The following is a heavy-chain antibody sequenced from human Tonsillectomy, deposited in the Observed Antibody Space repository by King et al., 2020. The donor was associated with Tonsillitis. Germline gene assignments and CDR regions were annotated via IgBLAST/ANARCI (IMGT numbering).Heavy chain of an antibody. J-gene: IGHJ3*01. CDR3: ATDCSSTTCLRNDAFDL. CDR1: GGSISSGAYS. D-gene: IGHD2-2*01. CDR2: IDYSGST. Sequence: QVQLQESGPGLVKPSQTLSLTCAVSGGSISSGAYSWSWIRQPPGKGLEWIGYIDYSGSTKYNPSLKSRVTISVDTSKNQFALKLSSVTAADTAVYFCATDCSSTTCLRNDAFDLWGQGTMVTVSS. V-gene: IGHV4-30-4*07.